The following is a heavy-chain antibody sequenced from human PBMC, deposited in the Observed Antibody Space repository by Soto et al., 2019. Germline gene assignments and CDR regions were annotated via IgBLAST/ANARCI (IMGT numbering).Heavy chain of an antibody. J-gene: IGHJ6*02. CDR3: ARVSGSYYYGMDV. V-gene: IGHV4-4*02. D-gene: IGHD1-26*01. CDR2: IYHSGST. Sequence: QVQLQESGPGLVKPSGTLSLTCAVSGGSISSSNWWGWVRQPPGKGLEWIGEIYHSGSTNYNPSLKSRVTLSVDKSKDQSSLKLSSVTAADTAVYYCARVSGSYYYGMDVWGQGTTVTVSS. CDR1: GGSISSSNW.